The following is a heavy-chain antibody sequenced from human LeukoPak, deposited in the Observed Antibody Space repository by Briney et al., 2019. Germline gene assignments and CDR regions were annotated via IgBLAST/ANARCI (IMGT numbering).Heavy chain of an antibody. V-gene: IGHV3-21*01. CDR1: GFTFSSYS. CDR2: ISSSSNYI. J-gene: IGHJ5*02. Sequence: NPGGSLRLSCAASGFTFSSYSMNWVRQAPGKGLEWVSSISSSSNYIYYADSVKGRFTISRDNAKNSLYLQMNSLRAEDTAVYYCARDPSSGWYLKGWFDPWGQGTLVTVSS. CDR3: ARDPSSGWYLKGWFDP. D-gene: IGHD6-19*01.